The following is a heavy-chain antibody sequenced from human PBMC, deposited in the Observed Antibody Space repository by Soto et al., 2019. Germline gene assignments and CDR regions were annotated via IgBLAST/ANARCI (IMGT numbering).Heavy chain of an antibody. Sequence: SETLSLTCAVYGGSFSGYYWSWIRQPPGKGLEWIGEINHSGSTNYNPSLKSRVTISVDTSKNQFSLKLSSVTAADTAVYDCARGYCGSPSCPGNWFDPWGQGTLVAVFS. CDR3: ARGYCGSPSCPGNWFDP. CDR1: GGSFSGYY. V-gene: IGHV4-34*01. D-gene: IGHD2-2*01. J-gene: IGHJ5*02. CDR2: INHSGST.